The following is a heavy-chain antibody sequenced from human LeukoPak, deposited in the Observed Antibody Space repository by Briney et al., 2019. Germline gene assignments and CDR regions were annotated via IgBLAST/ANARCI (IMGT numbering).Heavy chain of an antibody. CDR3: ARGLLVGNTGYYFDS. J-gene: IGHJ4*02. D-gene: IGHD1-26*01. Sequence: SETLSLTCTVSGGSMSSYYWSWIRQPPGKGLEWIGNIFYSGTTNYNPSLKSRVTLSADTSKKQFSLRLSSVTAADTAVYYCARGLLVGNTGYYFDSWGQGTLVTVSA. CDR1: GGSMSSYY. V-gene: IGHV4-59*13. CDR2: IFYSGTT.